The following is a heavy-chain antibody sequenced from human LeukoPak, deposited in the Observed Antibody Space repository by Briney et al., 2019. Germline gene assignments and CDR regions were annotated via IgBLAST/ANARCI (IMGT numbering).Heavy chain of an antibody. CDR3: ARTGYSSSWYGELDY. J-gene: IGHJ4*02. D-gene: IGHD6-13*01. V-gene: IGHV3-30-3*01. Sequence: PGGSLRPSCAASGFTFSSYAMHWVRQAPGKGLEWVAVISYDGSNKYYADSVKGRFTISRDNSKNTLYLQMNSLRAEDTAVYYCARTGYSSSWYGELDYWGQGTLVTVSS. CDR1: GFTFSSYA. CDR2: ISYDGSNK.